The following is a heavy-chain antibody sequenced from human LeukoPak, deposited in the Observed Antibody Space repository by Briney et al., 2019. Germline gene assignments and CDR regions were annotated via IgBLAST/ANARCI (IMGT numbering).Heavy chain of an antibody. CDR3: ARLSSSWYQDWYFDL. V-gene: IGHV4-4*02. CDR1: GGSINSSNW. CDR2: IYHSGST. J-gene: IGHJ2*01. D-gene: IGHD6-13*01. Sequence: KPSGTLSLTCAVSGGSINSSNWWSWVRQPPGKGLEWIGEIYHSGSTNYNPSLKSRVTMSEDTSKKQFSLKLSSVTAADTAVYYCARLSSSWYQDWYFDLWGRGTLVTVSS.